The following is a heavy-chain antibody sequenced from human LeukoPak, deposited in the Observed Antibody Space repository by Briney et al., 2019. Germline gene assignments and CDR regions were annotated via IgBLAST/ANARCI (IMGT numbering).Heavy chain of an antibody. CDR1: GFTFSNFL. CDR3: ANMHYGDPNFDY. CDR2: ISGSGGST. Sequence: GGSLRLSCPASGFTFSNFLMTWVRQAPGKGPEWVSAISGSGGSTYYADSVKGRFTISRDNSKNTLYLQMNSLRAEDTAVYYCANMHYGDPNFDYWGQGTLVTVSS. V-gene: IGHV3-23*01. J-gene: IGHJ4*02. D-gene: IGHD4-17*01.